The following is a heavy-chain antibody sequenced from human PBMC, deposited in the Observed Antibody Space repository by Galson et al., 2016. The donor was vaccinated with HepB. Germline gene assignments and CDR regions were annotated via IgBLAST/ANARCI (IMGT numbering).Heavy chain of an antibody. D-gene: IGHD3-9*01. J-gene: IGHJ4*02. CDR1: GFTFSDYY. CDR2: ISSSGSTI. V-gene: IGHV3-11*01. CDR3: ARPNYYDILTLDY. Sequence: SLRLSCAASGFTFSDYYMSWIRQAPGKGLEWVSYISSSGSTIYYADSVKGRFTISRDNAKNSLYLQMNSLRAEDTAVYYCARPNYYDILTLDYWGQGTLVTVSS.